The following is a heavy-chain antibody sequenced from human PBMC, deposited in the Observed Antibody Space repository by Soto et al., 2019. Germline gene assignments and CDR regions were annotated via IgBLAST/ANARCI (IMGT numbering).Heavy chain of an antibody. V-gene: IGHV4-34*01. CDR3: ARLRVYGPRSSFNWFDP. J-gene: IGHJ5*02. Sequence: PSETLSLTCAVYGGSFSGYYWSWIRQPPGKGLEWIGEINHSGSTNYNPSLKSRVTISVDTSKNQFSLKLSSVTAADTAVYYCARLRVYGPRSSFNWFDPWGQGTLVTVSS. D-gene: IGHD2-8*01. CDR2: INHSGST. CDR1: GGSFSGYY.